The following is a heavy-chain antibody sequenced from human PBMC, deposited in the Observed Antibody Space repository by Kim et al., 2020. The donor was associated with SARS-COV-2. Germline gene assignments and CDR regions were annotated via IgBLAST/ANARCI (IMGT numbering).Heavy chain of an antibody. CDR1: GYTFTSYD. CDR2: MNPNSGNT. V-gene: IGHV1-8*01. D-gene: IGHD4-17*01. Sequence: ASVKVSCKASGYTFTSYDINWVRQATGQGLEWMGWMNPNSGNTGYAQKFQGRVTMTRNTSISTAYMELSSLRSEDTAMYYCARMTTVTVYTLTSYYYYGMDVWGQGTTVTVSS. CDR3: ARMTTVTVYTLTSYYYYGMDV. J-gene: IGHJ6*02.